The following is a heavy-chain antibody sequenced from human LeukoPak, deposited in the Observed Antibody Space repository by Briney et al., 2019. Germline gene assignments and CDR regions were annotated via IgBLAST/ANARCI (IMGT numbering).Heavy chain of an antibody. CDR2: MNPNSGST. V-gene: IGHV1-8*03. D-gene: IGHD5-12*01. J-gene: IGHJ6*03. CDR1: GGTFSSYA. CDR3: ARGLGWLYYYYYMDV. Sequence: GASVKVSCKASGGTFSSYAINWVRQATGQGLEWMGWMNPNSGSTGYAQQFQGRVTLTRNTSISTAYMELSSLRSEDTAVYFCARGLGWLYYYYYMDVWGKGTTVTVSS.